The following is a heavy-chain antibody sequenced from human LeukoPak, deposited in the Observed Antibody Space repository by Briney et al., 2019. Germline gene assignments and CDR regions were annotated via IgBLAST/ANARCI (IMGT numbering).Heavy chain of an antibody. J-gene: IGHJ4*02. D-gene: IGHD3-3*01. V-gene: IGHV4-31*03. Sequence: PSETLSLTCTVSGTSISSGAYSWSWVRQHPGKGLEWIAYIYYSGNTYYNPSLKRRVTISVDTSKNQFSLKLSSVTAADTAVYYCVRTITIFGALGYFDYWGQGTLVTVSS. CDR3: VRTITIFGALGYFDY. CDR1: GTSISSGAYS. CDR2: IYYSGNT.